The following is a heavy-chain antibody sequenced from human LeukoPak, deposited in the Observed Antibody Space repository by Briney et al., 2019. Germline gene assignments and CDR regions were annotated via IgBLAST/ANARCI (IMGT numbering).Heavy chain of an antibody. J-gene: IGHJ4*02. Sequence: GGSLRLSCAASGFTFSSYAMHWVRQAPGKGLEWVAVISYDGSNKYYADSVKGRFTISRDNSKNTLYLQMNSLRAEDTAVYYCAKDPVAAAGTAMDYWGQGTLVTVSS. D-gene: IGHD6-13*01. CDR3: AKDPVAAAGTAMDY. CDR2: ISYDGSNK. CDR1: GFTFSSYA. V-gene: IGHV3-30*04.